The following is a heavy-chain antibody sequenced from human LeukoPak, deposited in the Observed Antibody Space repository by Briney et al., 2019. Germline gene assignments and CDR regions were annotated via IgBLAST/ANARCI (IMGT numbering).Heavy chain of an antibody. J-gene: IGHJ4*02. D-gene: IGHD6-19*01. Sequence: GGSLRLSCAASGFTFSRYWMHWVRQAPGKGLVWVSRINYDGSAATYADSVEGRFTISRDNAKNTLYLQMNSLRAEDTAIYYCTRAEIAVAGPFDYWGQGTLVTVSS. CDR1: GFTFSRYW. CDR2: INYDGSAA. CDR3: TRAEIAVAGPFDY. V-gene: IGHV3-74*01.